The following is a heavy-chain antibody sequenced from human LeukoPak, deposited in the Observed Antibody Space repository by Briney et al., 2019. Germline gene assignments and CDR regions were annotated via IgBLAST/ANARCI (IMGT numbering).Heavy chain of an antibody. CDR1: GDSVSSNSAA. D-gene: IGHD3-3*01. Sequence: SQTVSLTCAISGDSVSSNSAAWSWIRQSPSRGLEWLGRTYYRSKWYNDYAVSVKSRITINPDTSKNQFSLQLNSVTPEDTAVYYCARESGRELELRFWELYYYYYMDVWGKGTTVTVSS. CDR3: ARESGRELELRFWELYYYYYMDV. V-gene: IGHV6-1*01. CDR2: TYYRSKWYN. J-gene: IGHJ6*03.